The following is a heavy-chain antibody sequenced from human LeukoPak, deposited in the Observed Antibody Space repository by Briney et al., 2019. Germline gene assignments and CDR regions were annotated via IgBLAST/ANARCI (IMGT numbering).Heavy chain of an antibody. J-gene: IGHJ5*02. CDR1: GYTFTSYY. CDR2: INPSGGST. D-gene: IGHD6-19*01. CDR3: TLGSSGHNWFDP. V-gene: IGHV1-46*01. Sequence: ASVKVSCKASGYTFTSYYMHWVRQAPGQGLEWMGIINPSGGSTSYAQKFQGRATMTRDTSTSTVYMELSSLRSEDTAVYYCTLGSSGHNWFDPWGQGTLVTVSS.